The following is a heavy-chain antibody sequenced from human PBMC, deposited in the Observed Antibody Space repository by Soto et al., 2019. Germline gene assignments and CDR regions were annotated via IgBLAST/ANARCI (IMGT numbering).Heavy chain of an antibody. CDR2: ISPDTGNT. CDR3: AMVDLYVTPTPQDV. J-gene: IGHJ6*02. CDR1: GYIFVNYG. Sequence: QVQLEQSGDEVKKPGASVKVSCKASGYIFVNYGIAWVRQAPGQGLEWLGWISPDTGNTYYATKVQGRLTLTTDTSTSTGFMDLGSLTSADTAVYYCAMVDLYVTPTPQDVWGQGTTVTVSS. V-gene: IGHV1-18*01. D-gene: IGHD3-16*01.